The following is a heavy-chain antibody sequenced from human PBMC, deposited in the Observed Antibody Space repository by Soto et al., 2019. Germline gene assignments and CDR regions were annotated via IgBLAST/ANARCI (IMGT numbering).Heavy chain of an antibody. Sequence: HLGGSLRLSCAASGFTFSSYGMHWVRQAPGKGLEWVAVISYDGSNKYYADSVKGRFTISRDNSKNTLYLQMNSLRAEDTAVYYCAKSKVLLWFGEKDYGMDVWGQGTTVTVSS. CDR3: AKSKVLLWFGEKDYGMDV. V-gene: IGHV3-30*18. CDR1: GFTFSSYG. J-gene: IGHJ6*02. D-gene: IGHD3-10*01. CDR2: ISYDGSNK.